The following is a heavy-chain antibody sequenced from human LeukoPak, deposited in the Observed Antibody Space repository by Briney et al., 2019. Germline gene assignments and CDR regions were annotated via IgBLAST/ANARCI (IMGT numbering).Heavy chain of an antibody. V-gene: IGHV4-59*01. CDR2: IYYTGST. CDR3: AGMRITTPTVRTLDY. J-gene: IGHJ4*02. D-gene: IGHD1-14*01. CDR1: GGSMSTYY. Sequence: PSETLPLTCTVSGGSMSTYYWTWIRQPPGKGLEWIGFIYYTGSTNYNPSLKSRVTISVDTSKNQFSLKLSSVTAADTAVYYCAGMRITTPTVRTLDYWGQGTLVTVSS.